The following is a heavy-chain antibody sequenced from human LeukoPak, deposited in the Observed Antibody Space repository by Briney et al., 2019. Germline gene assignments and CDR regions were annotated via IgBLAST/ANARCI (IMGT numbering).Heavy chain of an antibody. D-gene: IGHD2-2*01. CDR2: TYYRSKWYN. CDR1: GDSVSSNSAA. J-gene: IGHJ5*02. CDR3: ARRLTQYDCFDP. Sequence: SQTLSLTCAISGDSVSSNSAAWNWIRQSPSRGLEWLGRTYYRSKWYNGYAVFVKSRISVNPDTSKNQFSLQLNSVTPEDTAVYYCARRLTQYDCFDPWGQGILVTVSS. V-gene: IGHV6-1*01.